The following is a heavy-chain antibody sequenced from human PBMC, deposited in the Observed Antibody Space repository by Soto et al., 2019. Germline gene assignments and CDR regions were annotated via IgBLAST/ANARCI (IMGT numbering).Heavy chain of an antibody. J-gene: IGHJ6*02. CDR3: AKDHSKTFYYYYGMDV. D-gene: IGHD4-4*01. CDR1: GFTISESW. V-gene: IGHV3-7*01. CDR2: ISPDGSAM. Sequence: PGGSLRLSCGASGFTISESWMSWAHQAPGKGLEWVANISPDGSAMSYADSVKGRFTISRDNSKNTLYLQMNSLRAEDTAVYYCAKDHSKTFYYYYGMDVWGQGTTVTVSS.